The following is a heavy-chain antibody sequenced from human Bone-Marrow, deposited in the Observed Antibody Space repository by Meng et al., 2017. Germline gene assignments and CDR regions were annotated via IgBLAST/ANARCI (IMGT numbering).Heavy chain of an antibody. D-gene: IGHD3-16*01. CDR2: FFYGRGA. V-gene: IGHV4-39*01. Sequence: QVQLQESGPGLVKPSQTLSLTCSGAGGSIRSSGYYWGWVRQPPGKQLEFIGSFFYGRGAYYNPSLQSRVTISVDTSTNQLSLKVISVTAADTAVYYCARLNLGAPFDPWGQGTLVTVSS. CDR1: GGSIRSSGYY. J-gene: IGHJ5*02. CDR3: ARLNLGAPFDP.